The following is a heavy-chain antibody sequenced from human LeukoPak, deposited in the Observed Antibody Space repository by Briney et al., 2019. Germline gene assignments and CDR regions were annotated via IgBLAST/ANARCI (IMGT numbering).Heavy chain of an antibody. V-gene: IGHV3-43*01. Sequence: GGPLRLSCAACGFTFDDYTMHGLRPAPGRGVEWVSLISWGGGSTYYADSVKGRFTITRDHARDTLYLQMNSLRAADTAVYYCARDGGGSGGYYWGRGYWGRGTLVTVSS. CDR3: ARDGGGSGGYYWGRGY. D-gene: IGHD3-22*01. CDR1: GFTFDDYT. CDR2: ISWGGGST. J-gene: IGHJ4*02.